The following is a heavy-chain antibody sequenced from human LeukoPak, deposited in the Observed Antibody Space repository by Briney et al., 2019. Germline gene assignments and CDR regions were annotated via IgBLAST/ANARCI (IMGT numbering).Heavy chain of an antibody. D-gene: IGHD3-10*01. Sequence: SETLSLTCTASGGSISSYYWSWIRQPPGKGLEWIGYIYYSGSTNYNPSLKSRVTISVDTSKNQFSLKLSSVTAADTAVYYCARGRSSMVRGYYYYYMDVRGKGTTVTISS. J-gene: IGHJ6*03. CDR1: GGSISSYY. CDR2: IYYSGST. CDR3: ARGRSSMVRGYYYYYMDV. V-gene: IGHV4-59*01.